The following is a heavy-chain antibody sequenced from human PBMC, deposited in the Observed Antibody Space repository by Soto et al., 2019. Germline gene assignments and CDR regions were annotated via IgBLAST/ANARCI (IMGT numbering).Heavy chain of an antibody. CDR3: AAGSGYSRGFGDL. CDR2: IVVGSGNT. D-gene: IGHD6-13*01. Sequence: CKDSGLAMTCYPGRWLRIENRQRLEWIGWIVVGSGNTNYAQKFQERVTITRDMSTSTAYMELSSLRSEDTAVYYCAAGSGYSRGFGDLWGRGILVTVS. CDR1: GLAMTCYP. V-gene: IGHV1-58*01. J-gene: IGHJ2*01.